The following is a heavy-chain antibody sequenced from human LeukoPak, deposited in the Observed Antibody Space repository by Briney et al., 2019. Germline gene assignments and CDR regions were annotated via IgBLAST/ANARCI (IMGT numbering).Heavy chain of an antibody. CDR1: GDSISSGDYY. V-gene: IGHV4-30-4*08. Sequence: SETLSLTCTVSGDSISSGDYYWRWIRQPPGTGLEWIGYIYYSGSTYYNPSLKSRVTISVDTSKNQFSLKLSSVTAADTAVYYCARDPAGGARGSYGFDYWGQGTLVTVSS. D-gene: IGHD1-26*01. J-gene: IGHJ4*02. CDR3: ARDPAGGARGSYGFDY. CDR2: IYYSGST.